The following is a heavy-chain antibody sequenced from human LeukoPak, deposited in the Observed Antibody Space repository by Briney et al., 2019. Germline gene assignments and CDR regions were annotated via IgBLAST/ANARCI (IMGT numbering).Heavy chain of an antibody. CDR3: ARAKQWLDRIFDY. CDR1: GGSISSYY. D-gene: IGHD6-19*01. J-gene: IGHJ4*02. CDR2: IFYSGNT. Sequence: TSETLSLTCTVSGGSISSYYWSWIRQPPGKGLEWIGSIFYSGNTYDNPSLKSRVTISVDTSKNQFSLKLNSVTAADTAVYYCARAKQWLDRIFDYWGQGTLVTVSS. V-gene: IGHV4-39*01.